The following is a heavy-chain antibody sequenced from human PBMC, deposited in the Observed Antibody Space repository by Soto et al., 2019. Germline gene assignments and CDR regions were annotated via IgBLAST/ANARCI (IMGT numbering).Heavy chain of an antibody. D-gene: IGHD2-2*01. CDR3: ARRDCSSTSCYFDY. CDR1: GGSISSYY. J-gene: IGHJ4*02. V-gene: IGHV4-59*01. CDR2: IYYSGST. Sequence: QVQLQESGPGLVKPSETLSLTCTVSGGSISSYYWSWIRQPPGKGLEWIGYIYYSGSTNYNPSLKRRVTXSVYTXXNEFSLKLSSVTAADTAVYYCARRDCSSTSCYFDYWGQGTLVTVSS.